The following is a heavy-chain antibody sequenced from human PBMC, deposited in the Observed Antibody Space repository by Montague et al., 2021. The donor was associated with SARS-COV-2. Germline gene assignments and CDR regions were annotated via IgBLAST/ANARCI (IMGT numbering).Heavy chain of an antibody. Sequence: SETLSLTCTVSGGSISSYYWSWIRQPAGRGMEWIGRIYASGSTKYNPSLKSRVTISVDTPKNQFSLKVSSVTAADTAVYYCARDLSSSWSYWFDPWGQGTLVTVSS. J-gene: IGHJ5*02. V-gene: IGHV4-4*07. CDR1: GGSISSYY. CDR2: IYASGST. D-gene: IGHD6-13*01. CDR3: ARDLSSSWSYWFDP.